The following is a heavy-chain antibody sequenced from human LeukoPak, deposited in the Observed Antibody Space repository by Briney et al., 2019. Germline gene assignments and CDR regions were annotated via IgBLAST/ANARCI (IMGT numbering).Heavy chain of an antibody. CDR2: INHSGST. CDR3: ARRLWGYYFDY. D-gene: IGHD3-16*01. Sequence: SETLSLTCAVYGGSFSGYYWSWIRQPPGKGLEWIGEINHSGSTNYNPSLKSRVTISVDTSKNQFSLKLSSVTAADTAVYYCARRLWGYYFDYWGQGTLVTVSS. CDR1: GGSFSGYY. J-gene: IGHJ4*02. V-gene: IGHV4-34*01.